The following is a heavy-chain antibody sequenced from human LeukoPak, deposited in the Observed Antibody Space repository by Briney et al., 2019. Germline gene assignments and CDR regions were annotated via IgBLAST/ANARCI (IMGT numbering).Heavy chain of an antibody. V-gene: IGHV1-18*01. CDR1: GYTFTSYG. Sequence: GASVKVSCKASGYTFTSYGISWVRQAPGRGLEWMGWISAYNGNTNYAQKLQGRVTITADESTSTAYMELSSLRSEDTAVYYCARDKEGSSSAYYYWGQGTLVTVSS. CDR2: ISAYNGNT. D-gene: IGHD6-13*01. J-gene: IGHJ4*02. CDR3: ARDKEGSSSAYYY.